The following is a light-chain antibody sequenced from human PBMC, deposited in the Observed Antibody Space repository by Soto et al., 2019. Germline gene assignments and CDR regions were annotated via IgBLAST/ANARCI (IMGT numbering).Light chain of an antibody. CDR2: DAS. Sequence: DIPMTQSPSSLSASVGDTVPITCQATNDSSNFLNGYKQRQGKAPRLMIYDASNLQTGVPSRFSGSGSGTDCTFSSSNLQPEDLATYYCQQYDSFPISFGQGTRLEIK. CDR1: NDSSNF. CDR3: QQYDSFPIS. J-gene: IGKJ5*01. V-gene: IGKV1-33*01.